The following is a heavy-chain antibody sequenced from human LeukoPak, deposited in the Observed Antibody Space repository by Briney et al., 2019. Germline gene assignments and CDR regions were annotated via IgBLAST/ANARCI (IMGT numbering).Heavy chain of an antibody. CDR1: GFSYTTYW. V-gene: IGHV3-7*01. CDR3: ARDYFADGSNSRIFFDQ. Sequence: LPGGSLRLSCAASGFSYTTYWMNWVRQAPGMGLEWVASIKQGGSDKYYVDSVKGRFTISRDNAKNSVYLQMNSLRAEDTAVYYCARDYFADGSNSRIFFDQWGQGTPVTVSS. CDR2: IKQGGSDK. J-gene: IGHJ4*02. D-gene: IGHD5-24*01.